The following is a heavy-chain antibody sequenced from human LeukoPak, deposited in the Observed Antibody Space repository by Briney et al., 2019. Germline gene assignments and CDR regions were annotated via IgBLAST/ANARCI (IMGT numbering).Heavy chain of an antibody. CDR2: INPNSGRT. CDR1: GYTFTGYY. CDR3: ARDLSLGATVSLHYYYYMDV. J-gene: IGHJ6*03. Sequence: GASVKVSCKASGYTFTGYYMHWVRQAPGQGLEWMGWINPNSGRTNYAQKFQGRVTMTRDTSISTAYMELSRLRSDDTAVYYCARDLSLGATVSLHYYYYMDVWGKGTTVTVSS. V-gene: IGHV1-2*02. D-gene: IGHD1-26*01.